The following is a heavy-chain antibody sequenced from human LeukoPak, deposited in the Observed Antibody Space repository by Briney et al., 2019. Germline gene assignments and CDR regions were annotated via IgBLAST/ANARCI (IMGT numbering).Heavy chain of an antibody. Sequence: PGGSLRLSCAASGFTFSSYSMNWVRQAPGKGLEWVSSISSSSSYIYYADSVKGRFTISRDNAKNSLYLQMNSLRAEDTAVYYCAREGRYDFWSGIRSYYYYGMDVWGQGTTVTVSS. CDR2: ISSSSSYI. V-gene: IGHV3-21*01. CDR3: AREGRYDFWSGIRSYYYYGMDV. D-gene: IGHD3-3*01. CDR1: GFTFSSYS. J-gene: IGHJ6*02.